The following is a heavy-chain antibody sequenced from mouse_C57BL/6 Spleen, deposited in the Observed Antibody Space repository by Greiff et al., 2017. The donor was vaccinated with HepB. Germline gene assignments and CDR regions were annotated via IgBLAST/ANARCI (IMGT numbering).Heavy chain of an antibody. CDR3: ARGVLQAMDY. CDR2: IDPANANI. CDR1: GFTIKNTY. Sequence: VQLQQSVAELVRPGASVKLSCTASGFTIKNTYMHWVKQRPEKGLEWIGRIDPANANIKYAPKFQGKVTITADTSTNTAYMQLSSLTSEDTAIYYCARGVLQAMDYWGQGTSVTVSS. V-gene: IGHV14-3*01. J-gene: IGHJ4*01. D-gene: IGHD1-1*01.